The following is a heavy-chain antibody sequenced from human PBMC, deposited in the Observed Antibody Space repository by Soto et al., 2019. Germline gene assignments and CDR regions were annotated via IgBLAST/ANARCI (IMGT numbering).Heavy chain of an antibody. D-gene: IGHD4-4*01. CDR3: AKGHSDSFGNYDYFGMDV. V-gene: IGHV3-23*01. Sequence: GGSLRLCCAASGLTFDNYGMSWVRQAPGKGLEWIGAITGAGGSTYNADSVKGRFTISRDNSKKTVYLQVDSLRVEDTAVYYCAKGHSDSFGNYDYFGMDVWGQGTTVTVSS. CDR1: GLTFDNYG. J-gene: IGHJ6*02. CDR2: ITGAGGST.